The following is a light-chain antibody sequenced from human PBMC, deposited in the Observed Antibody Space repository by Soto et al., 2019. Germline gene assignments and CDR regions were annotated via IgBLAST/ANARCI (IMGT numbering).Light chain of an antibody. V-gene: IGLV2-14*03. CDR2: DVT. CDR1: SSDVGGYNY. Sequence: QSALTQPASVSGSPGQSITISCTGTSSDVGGYNYVSWYQHHPGKAPKLMIYDVTNRPSGISNRFSGSRSGNTASLTISGLKAEDEANYSCSSYTSNGTVVFGGGTKLTVL. J-gene: IGLJ2*01. CDR3: SSYTSNGTVV.